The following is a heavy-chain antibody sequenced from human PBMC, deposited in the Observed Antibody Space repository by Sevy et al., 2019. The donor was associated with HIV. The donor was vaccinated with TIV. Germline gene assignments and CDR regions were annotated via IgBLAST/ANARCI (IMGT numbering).Heavy chain of an antibody. V-gene: IGHV3-21*01. CDR3: ARVGPTGYYYYYGMDV. CDR2: ISSSSSYI. CDR1: GFTFSSYS. J-gene: IGHJ6*02. D-gene: IGHD4-4*01. Sequence: GGSLRLSCAASGFTFSSYSMNWVRQAPGKGLEWVSSISSSSSYIYYADSVKGRFTISRDNAKNSLYLQMNSLRAEDTAVYYCARVGPTGYYYYYGMDVWGQGTTVTVSS.